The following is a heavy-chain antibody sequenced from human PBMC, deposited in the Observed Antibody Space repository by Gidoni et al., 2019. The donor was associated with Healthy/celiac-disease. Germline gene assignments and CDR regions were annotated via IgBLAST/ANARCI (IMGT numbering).Heavy chain of an antibody. Sequence: QLQLQESGPGLVKPSETLSLTCPVSGGPIRSSSYYWGWIRQPPGKGLEWIGSIYYSGSTYYNPSLKSRVTISVDTSKNQFSLKLSSVTAADTAVYYCARPSSRDYYYMDVWGKGTTVTVSS. J-gene: IGHJ6*03. CDR1: GGPIRSSSYY. V-gene: IGHV4-39*01. CDR2: IYYSGST. CDR3: ARPSSRDYYYMDV.